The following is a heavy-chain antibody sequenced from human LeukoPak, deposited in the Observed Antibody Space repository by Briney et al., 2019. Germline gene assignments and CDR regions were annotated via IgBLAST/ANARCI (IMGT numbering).Heavy chain of an antibody. Sequence: ASVKVSCKASGYTFTSYYMHWVRQAPGQGLEWMGWINPNSGGTNYAQKFQGRVTMTRDTSISTAYMELSRLRSDDTAVYYCARNRIDLVWFDPWGQGTLDTVSS. CDR3: ARNRIDLVWFDP. D-gene: IGHD2-15*01. V-gene: IGHV1-2*02. CDR1: GYTFTSYY. CDR2: INPNSGGT. J-gene: IGHJ5*02.